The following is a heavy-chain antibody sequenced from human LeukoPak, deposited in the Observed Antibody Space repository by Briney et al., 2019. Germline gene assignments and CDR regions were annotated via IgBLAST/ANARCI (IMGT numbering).Heavy chain of an antibody. CDR1: GFTFSSYA. CDR2: ISGSGGST. V-gene: IGHV3-23*01. CDR3: AKEVVAGRYYYYYYGMDV. J-gene: IGHJ6*02. D-gene: IGHD6-19*01. Sequence: GGSLRLSCAASGFTFSSYAMSWVRQAPGQGLEWVSAISGSGGSTYYADSVKGRFTISRDNSKNTLYLQMNSLRAEDTAVYYCAKEVVAGRYYYYYYGMDVWGQGTTVTVSS.